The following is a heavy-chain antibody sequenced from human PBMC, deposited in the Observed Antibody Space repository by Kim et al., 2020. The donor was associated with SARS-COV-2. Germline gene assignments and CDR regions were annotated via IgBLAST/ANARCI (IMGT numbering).Heavy chain of an antibody. CDR3: ARGGPAGYSSSQFDY. CDR2: IYYSGST. J-gene: IGHJ4*02. V-gene: IGHV4-59*13. D-gene: IGHD6-13*01. Sequence: SETLSLTCTVSGGSISSYYWSWIRQPPGKGLEWIVYIYYSGSTNYNPSLKSRVTISVDTSKNQFSLKLSSVTAVADTAVYYCARGGPAGYSSSQFDYWGQGTLVTVSS. CDR1: GGSISSYY.